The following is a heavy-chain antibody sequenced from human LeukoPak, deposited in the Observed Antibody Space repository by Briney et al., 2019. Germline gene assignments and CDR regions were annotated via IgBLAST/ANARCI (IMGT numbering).Heavy chain of an antibody. D-gene: IGHD6-13*01. CDR3: AKDLYTSRYACCFDY. CDR1: GFTFSDYY. CDR2: IGTSGSTV. Sequence: GGSLRLSCAASGFTFSDYYMSWIRQAPGKGLEWVSYIGTSGSTVSYADSVKGRFTISRDNAKNSLYLQMNSLRAEDTAVYYCAKDLYTSRYACCFDYWGQGTLVTVSS. V-gene: IGHV3-11*01. J-gene: IGHJ4*02.